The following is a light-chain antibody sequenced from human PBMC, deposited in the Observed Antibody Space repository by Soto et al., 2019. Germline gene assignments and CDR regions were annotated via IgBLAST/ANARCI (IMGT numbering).Light chain of an antibody. CDR3: QQYISFPYT. Sequence: DIQMTQSPSTLSASVGDRVTITCRASQSFSSWLAWYQQKPGKAPKLLIYKASTLESGVPSRFSGSGSGTEFTLTISSLQPDDFATYYCQQYISFPYTFAQGTKLEIK. J-gene: IGKJ2*01. CDR1: QSFSSW. V-gene: IGKV1-5*03. CDR2: KAS.